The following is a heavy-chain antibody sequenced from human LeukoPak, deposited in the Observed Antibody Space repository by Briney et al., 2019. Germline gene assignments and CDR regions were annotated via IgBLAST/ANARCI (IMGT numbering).Heavy chain of an antibody. Sequence: GSLRLSCAASGFTFSSYSMNWVRQAPGKGLEWVSYISSSSSTIYYADSVKGRFTISRDNAKNSLYLQMNSLRAEDTAVYYCARDEGIYVFWSVYYIHYWGRGPLATVSS. J-gene: IGHJ4*02. V-gene: IGHV3-48*01. CDR2: ISSSSSTI. CDR3: ARDEGIYVFWSVYYIHY. CDR1: GFTFSSYS. D-gene: IGHD3-3*01.